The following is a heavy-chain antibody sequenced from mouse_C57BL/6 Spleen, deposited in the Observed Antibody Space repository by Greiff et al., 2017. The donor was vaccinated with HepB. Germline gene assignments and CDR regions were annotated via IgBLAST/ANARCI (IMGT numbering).Heavy chain of an antibody. CDR1: GYTFTDYN. CDR3: ARRRYSTWYFDV. J-gene: IGHJ1*03. V-gene: IGHV1-18*01. Sequence: VQLKQSGPELVKPGASVKIPCKASGYTFTDYNMDWVKQSHGKSLEWIGDINPNNGGTIYNQKFKGKATLTVDKSSSTAYMELRSLTSEDTAVYYCARRRYSTWYFDVWGTGTTVTVSS. CDR2: INPNNGGT. D-gene: IGHD2-1*01.